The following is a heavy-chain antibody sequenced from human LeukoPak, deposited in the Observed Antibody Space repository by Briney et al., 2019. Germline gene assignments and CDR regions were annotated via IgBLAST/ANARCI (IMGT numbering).Heavy chain of an antibody. J-gene: IGHJ4*02. CDR1: GGSFSGCY. Sequence: SETLSLTCAVYGGSFSGCYWSWIRQPPGKGLEWIGEINHSGSTNYNPSLKSRVTISVDTSKNQFSLKLSSVTAADTAVYYCARVLGPFDYWGQGTLVTVSS. V-gene: IGHV4-34*01. CDR3: ARVLGPFDY. CDR2: INHSGST.